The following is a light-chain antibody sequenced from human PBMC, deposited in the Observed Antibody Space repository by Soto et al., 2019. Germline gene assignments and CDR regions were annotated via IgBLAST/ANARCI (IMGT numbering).Light chain of an antibody. CDR2: GAS. V-gene: IGKV3-20*01. CDR3: QQYGTSPRT. CDR1: QSVSSTY. Sequence: EIVLTQSPGTLSLFPGERATFSCRASQSVSSTYLAWYQQKPGQAPRLLIYGASSRATGIPDRFSGSGSGTDFTLTISRLEPEASAVYYCQQYGTSPRTFGQGTKVEI. J-gene: IGKJ1*01.